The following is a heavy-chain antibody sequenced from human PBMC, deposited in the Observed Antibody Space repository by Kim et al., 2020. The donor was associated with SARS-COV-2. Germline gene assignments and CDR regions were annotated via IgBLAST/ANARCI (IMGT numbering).Heavy chain of an antibody. Sequence: GGSLRLSCAASGFTFSSYSMNWVRQAPGKGLEWISSISSSGSYIYYADSMKGRFTISRDNARASLYLQMNSLRAEDTAVYYCARELTSGWSYFDYWRQG. D-gene: IGHD6-19*01. V-gene: IGHV3-21*01. CDR3: ARELTSGWSYFDY. CDR1: GFTFSSYS. CDR2: ISSSGSYI. J-gene: IGHJ4*02.